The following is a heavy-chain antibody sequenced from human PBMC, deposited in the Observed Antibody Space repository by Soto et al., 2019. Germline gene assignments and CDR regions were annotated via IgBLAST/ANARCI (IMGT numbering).Heavy chain of an antibody. CDR1: GFN. V-gene: IGHV3-30-3*01. CDR3: ARGDYYDTSGPFSDAFDI. Sequence: GGSLRLSCAASGFNMHWVRQAPGKGLEWVAVTSYDGNNKYYADSVKGRFTISRDNSKNTLYLQMNSLRVEDTAVYFCARGDYYDTSGPFSDAFDIWGQGTMVTVSS. CDR2: TSYDGNNK. D-gene: IGHD3-22*01. J-gene: IGHJ3*02.